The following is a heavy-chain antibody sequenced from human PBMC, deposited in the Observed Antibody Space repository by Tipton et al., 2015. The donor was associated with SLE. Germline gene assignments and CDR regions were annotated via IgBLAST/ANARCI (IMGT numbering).Heavy chain of an antibody. Sequence: TLSLTCTVSGGSVSSSSKYWAWIRQPPGKGLEWIGSIYYTGTTTYYNSFLKSRVTISVDTSNNQFSLKLSSVTAADTAVYYCARHGRREGAFDIWGPGTRVTVSS. V-gene: IGHV4-39*07. D-gene: IGHD1-26*01. CDR3: ARHGRREGAFDI. J-gene: IGHJ3*02. CDR2: IYYTGTTT. CDR1: GGSVSSSSKY.